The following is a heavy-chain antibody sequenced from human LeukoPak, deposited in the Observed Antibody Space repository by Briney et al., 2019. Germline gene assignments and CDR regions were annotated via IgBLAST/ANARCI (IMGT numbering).Heavy chain of an antibody. V-gene: IGHV3-23*01. CDR1: GFTFSTYA. CDR2: ITHGGDST. Sequence: SGGSLRVSCAASGFTFSTYAMNWVRQAPGKGLEWVSSITHGGDSTYYANSVKGRFTISRDNSKNTLSLQMNSLRAEDTAVYYCAKGPYYYDSSGYYYCWGQGTLVTVSS. CDR3: AKGPYYYDSSGYYYC. J-gene: IGHJ4*02. D-gene: IGHD3-22*01.